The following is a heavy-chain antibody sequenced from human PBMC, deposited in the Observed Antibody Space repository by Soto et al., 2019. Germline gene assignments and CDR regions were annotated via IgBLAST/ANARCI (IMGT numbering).Heavy chain of an antibody. Sequence: PGQRLEWMGWINAGNGNTKYSQKFQGRVTITRDTSASTAYMELSSLRSEDTAVYYCARSPYYDILTGDFDYWGQGTLVTVSS. D-gene: IGHD3-9*01. J-gene: IGHJ4*02. V-gene: IGHV1-3*01. CDR2: INAGNGNT. CDR3: ARSPYYDILTGDFDY.